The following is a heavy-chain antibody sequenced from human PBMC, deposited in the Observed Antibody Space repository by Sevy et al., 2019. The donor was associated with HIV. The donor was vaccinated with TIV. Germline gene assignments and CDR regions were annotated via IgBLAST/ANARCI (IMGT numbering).Heavy chain of an antibody. CDR3: ARAGLLWFGELTSFDY. J-gene: IGHJ4*02. CDR2: ISSSSTI. V-gene: IGHV3-48*02. Sequence: GSLRLSCAASGFTFSSYSMNWVRQAPGKGLEWVSYISSSSTIYYADSVKGRFTISRDNAKNSLYLQMNSLRDEDTAVYYCARAGLLWFGELTSFDYWGQGTLVTVSS. D-gene: IGHD3-10*01. CDR1: GFTFSSYS.